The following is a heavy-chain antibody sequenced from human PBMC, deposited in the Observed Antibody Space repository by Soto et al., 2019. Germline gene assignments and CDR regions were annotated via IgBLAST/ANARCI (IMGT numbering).Heavy chain of an antibody. CDR3: ARVLQHKPVLDY. CDR1: GGSISSYY. J-gene: IGHJ4*02. D-gene: IGHD6-13*01. Sequence: SETLSLTCTVSGGSISSYYWSWIRQPPGKGLEWIGYIYYSGSTNYNPSLKSRVTISVDTSKNQFSLKLSSVTAADTAVYYCARVLQHKPVLDYWGQGTLVTVSS. V-gene: IGHV4-59*01. CDR2: IYYSGST.